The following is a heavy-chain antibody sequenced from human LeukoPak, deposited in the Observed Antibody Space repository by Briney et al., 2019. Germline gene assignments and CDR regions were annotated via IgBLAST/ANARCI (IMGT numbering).Heavy chain of an antibody. CDR1: GYTFTDYY. CDR2: INPDNGGT. V-gene: IGHV1-2*02. Sequence: ASVKVSCVASGYTFTDYYIHWVRQAPGQGLEWMGWINPDNGGTNYAQKFQGRVTMTRDTSIRTVYMDLSRLRSDDTAVFYCTREARVGNWFDPWGQGTQVTVSS. D-gene: IGHD2-2*01. J-gene: IGHJ5*02. CDR3: TREARVGNWFDP.